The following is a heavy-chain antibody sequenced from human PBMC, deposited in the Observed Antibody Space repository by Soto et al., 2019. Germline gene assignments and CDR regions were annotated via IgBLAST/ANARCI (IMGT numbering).Heavy chain of an antibody. D-gene: IGHD5-18*01. CDR1: GFTFSNAW. V-gene: IGHV3-15*01. Sequence: EVQLVESGGGLVKPGGSLRLSCAASGFTFSNAWMSWVRQAPGKGLEWVGRIKSKTDGGTTDYAAPVKGRFTISRDDSKNTLYLQMDSLKTEDTAVYYCTTEGWVNGDTAMANFDYWGQGTLVTVSS. CDR3: TTEGWVNGDTAMANFDY. J-gene: IGHJ4*02. CDR2: IKSKTDGGTT.